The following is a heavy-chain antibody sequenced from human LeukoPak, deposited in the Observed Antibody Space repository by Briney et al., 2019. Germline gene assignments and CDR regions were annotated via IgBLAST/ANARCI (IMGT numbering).Heavy chain of an antibody. CDR2: IYTSGST. Sequence: SETLSLTCTVSGGSISSYYWSWIRQPAGKGLEWIGRIYTSGSTNYNPSLKSRVTMSVDTSKNQFSLKLSSVTAADTAVYYCARDSPAVAGRYYYYYYMDVWGKETTVTVSS. J-gene: IGHJ6*03. CDR1: GGSISSYY. D-gene: IGHD6-19*01. CDR3: ARDSPAVAGRYYYYYYMDV. V-gene: IGHV4-4*07.